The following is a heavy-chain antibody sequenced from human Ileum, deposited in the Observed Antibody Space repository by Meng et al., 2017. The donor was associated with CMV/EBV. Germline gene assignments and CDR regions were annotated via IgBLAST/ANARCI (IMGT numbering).Heavy chain of an antibody. CDR1: SFSGYY. CDR2: VNHSGST. Sequence: SFSGYYCSWSRQPPGRGLEWIGEVNHSGSTNYNPSLKSRVTISVDTSKNQFSLKLSSVTAADTAVYYCAKTYYDFWSGYYSGWFDPWGQGTLVTVSS. V-gene: IGHV4-34*01. J-gene: IGHJ5*02. D-gene: IGHD3-3*01. CDR3: AKTYYDFWSGYYSGWFDP.